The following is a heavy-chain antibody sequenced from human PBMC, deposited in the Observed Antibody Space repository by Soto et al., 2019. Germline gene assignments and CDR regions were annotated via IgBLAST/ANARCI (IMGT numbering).Heavy chain of an antibody. D-gene: IGHD3-3*01. V-gene: IGHV1-69*13. J-gene: IGHJ4*02. Sequence: SVKVSCKASGGTFSSYAISWVRQAPGQGLEWMGGIIPIFGTANYAQKFQGRVTITADESTSTAYMELSSLRSEDTAVYYCARDPSYYDFWSGHFDYWGQGTLVPVSS. CDR3: ARDPSYYDFWSGHFDY. CDR1: GGTFSSYA. CDR2: IIPIFGTA.